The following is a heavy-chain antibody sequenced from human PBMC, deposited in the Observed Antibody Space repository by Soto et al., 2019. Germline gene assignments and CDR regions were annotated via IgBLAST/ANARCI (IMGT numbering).Heavy chain of an antibody. V-gene: IGHV3-23*01. CDR3: ARKGGSFYGPFDS. CDR2: IRGTDGTT. D-gene: IGHD1-26*01. Sequence: PGGSLRLSCAASGFTFSDYAMSWVRQAPGKGLEWVSTIRGTDGTTYYADSVKGRFTISRDNSKNMLYLQMNSLRAEDAAIYYCARKGGSFYGPFDSWGQGTLVTVSS. CDR1: GFTFSDYA. J-gene: IGHJ4*02.